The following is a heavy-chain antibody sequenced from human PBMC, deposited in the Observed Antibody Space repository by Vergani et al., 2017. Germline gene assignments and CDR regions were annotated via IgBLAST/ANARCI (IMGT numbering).Heavy chain of an antibody. CDR3: ARSPSRGYCSGGSCYSGSQPYYFDY. Sequence: QVQLQQWGAGLLKPSETLSLTCAVYGGSFSGYYWSWIRQPPGKGLEWIGEINHSGSTNYNPSLKSRVTITVDTSKNQFSLKLSSVTAADTAVYYCARSPSRGYCSGGSCYSGSQPYYFDYWGQGTLVTVSS. J-gene: IGHJ4*02. V-gene: IGHV4-34*01. CDR1: GGSFSGYY. D-gene: IGHD2-15*01. CDR2: INHSGST.